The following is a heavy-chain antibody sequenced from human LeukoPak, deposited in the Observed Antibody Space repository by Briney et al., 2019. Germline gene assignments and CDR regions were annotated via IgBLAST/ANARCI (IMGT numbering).Heavy chain of an antibody. J-gene: IGHJ4*02. CDR2: IYDSGST. CDR3: TRQVLHTAMDD. V-gene: IGHV4-39*01. CDR1: GVSTSSSSYH. D-gene: IGHD5-18*01. Sequence: SETLSLTCTVSGVSTSSSSYHWDWIRQPPGKGLEWIGSIYDSGSTYYSPSLKSRVTISVDTSKNQFSLKLNSVTAADTAVYYCTRQVLHTAMDDWGQGTLVTVSS.